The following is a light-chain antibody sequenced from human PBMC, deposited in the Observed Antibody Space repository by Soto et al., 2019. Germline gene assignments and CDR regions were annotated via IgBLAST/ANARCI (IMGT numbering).Light chain of an antibody. CDR1: SSNIGAGYD. J-gene: IGLJ3*02. V-gene: IGLV1-40*01. CDR3: QSYDSSLSGSV. CDR2: GNS. Sequence: QAVVTQPPSVSGAPGQRVTTSCTGSSSNIGAGYDVHWYQQLPGTAPKLLIYGNSNRPSGVPDRFSGSKSGTSASLAITGLQAEDAADYYCQSYDSSLSGSVFGGGTKLTVL.